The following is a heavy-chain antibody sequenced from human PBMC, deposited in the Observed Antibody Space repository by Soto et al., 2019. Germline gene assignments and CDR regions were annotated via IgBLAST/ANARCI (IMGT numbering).Heavy chain of an antibody. CDR2: IYYSGST. Sequence: SQTLSLPCTVSGGSISSYYWSWIRQPPGKGLEWIGYIYYSGSTNYNPSLKSRVTISVDTSKNQFSLKLGSVTAADTAVYYCARQFGGGNTYYYYYMDVWGKGTTVTVSS. V-gene: IGHV4-59*08. CDR3: ARQFGGGNTYYYYYMDV. D-gene: IGHD3-16*01. CDR1: GGSISSYY. J-gene: IGHJ6*03.